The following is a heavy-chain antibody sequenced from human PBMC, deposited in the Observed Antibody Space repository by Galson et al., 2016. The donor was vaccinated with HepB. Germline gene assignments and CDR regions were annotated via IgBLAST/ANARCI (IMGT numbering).Heavy chain of an antibody. D-gene: IGHD2-2*01. CDR2: HYYSGSI. V-gene: IGHV4-39*01. J-gene: IGHJ4*02. CDR3: ASTSRDSFCSTTSCYFDY. Sequence: SETLSLTCNVSGASISSHTHYWAWLRQPPGKELEWIGAHYYSGSIYYNPSLESRVSLSVDTSKNQVSLRLGSVTAADTAVYYCASTSRDSFCSTTSCYFDYWGQGILVTVSS. CDR1: GASISSHTHY.